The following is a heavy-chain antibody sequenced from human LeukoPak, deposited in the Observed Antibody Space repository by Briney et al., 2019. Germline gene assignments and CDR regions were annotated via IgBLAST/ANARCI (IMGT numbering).Heavy chain of an antibody. Sequence: SETLSLTCAVYGGSFSGYYWSWIRQPPGKGLEWIGEINHSGSTNYNPSLKSRVTISVDTSKNQFSLKLSSVTAADTAVYYCARRGYSYGYDYWGQGTLVTVSS. CDR2: INHSGST. D-gene: IGHD5-18*01. CDR1: GGSFSGYY. J-gene: IGHJ4*02. CDR3: ARRGYSYGYDY. V-gene: IGHV4-34*01.